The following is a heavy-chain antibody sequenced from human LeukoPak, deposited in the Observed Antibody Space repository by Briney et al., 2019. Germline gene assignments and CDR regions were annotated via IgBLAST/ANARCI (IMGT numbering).Heavy chain of an antibody. CDR3: ARDPVHYDSSGYNYFDY. Sequence: SETLSLTCTVSGYSISDGYYWGWIRQPPGKGLEWVGSIYHRGSTYYNPSLRSRVTISLDTSKNQFSLKLSSVTAADTAVYYCARDPVHYDSSGYNYFDYWGQGTLVTVSS. CDR1: GYSISDGYY. J-gene: IGHJ4*02. CDR2: IYHRGST. D-gene: IGHD3-22*01. V-gene: IGHV4-38-2*02.